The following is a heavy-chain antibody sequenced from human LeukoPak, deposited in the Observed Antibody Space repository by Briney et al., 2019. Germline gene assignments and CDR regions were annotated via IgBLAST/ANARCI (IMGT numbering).Heavy chain of an antibody. CDR1: GFTFSSYA. CDR2: ISYDGSNK. V-gene: IGHV3-30*04. D-gene: IGHD2-21*02. J-gene: IGHJ4*02. Sequence: GGSLRLSCAASGFTFSSYAMHWVRQAPGKGLEWVAVISYDGSNKYYADSVKGRFTVSRDNSKNTLYLQMNSLRAEDTAVYYCAKASDVVVTATPPFDYWGQGTLVTVSS. CDR3: AKASDVVVTATPPFDY.